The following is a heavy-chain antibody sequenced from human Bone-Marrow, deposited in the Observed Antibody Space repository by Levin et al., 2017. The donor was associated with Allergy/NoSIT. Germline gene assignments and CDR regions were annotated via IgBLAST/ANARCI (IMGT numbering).Heavy chain of an antibody. CDR1: GYSFTAYG. CDR3: AGDIVDSFGYDFRRDY. V-gene: IGHV1-18*01. D-gene: IGHD3-22*01. CDR2: ISAYSDDT. J-gene: IGHJ4*02. Sequence: ASVKVSCQASGYSFTAYGITWVRQAPGQGLEWMGWISAYSDDTKYAPKLQDRVTMTTDTSTSTVYMELRSLRSDDTAIYYCAGDIVDSFGYDFRRDYWGQGTLVTVSS.